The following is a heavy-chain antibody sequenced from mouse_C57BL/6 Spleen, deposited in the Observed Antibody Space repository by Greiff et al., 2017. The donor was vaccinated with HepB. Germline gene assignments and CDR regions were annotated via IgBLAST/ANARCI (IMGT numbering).Heavy chain of an antibody. D-gene: IGHD2-3*01. V-gene: IGHV1-62-2*01. CDR1: GYTFTEYT. CDR2: FYPGSGSI. J-gene: IGHJ2*01. CDR3: ARHENDGYYFDY. Sequence: VQRVESGAELVKPGASVKLSCKASGYTFTEYTIHWVKQRSGQGLEWIGWFYPGSGSIKYNEKFKDKATLTADKSSSTVYMELSRLTSEDSAVYFCARHENDGYYFDYWGQGTTLTVSS.